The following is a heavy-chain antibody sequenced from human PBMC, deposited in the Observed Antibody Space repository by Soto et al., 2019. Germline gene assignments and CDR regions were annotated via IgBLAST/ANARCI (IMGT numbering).Heavy chain of an antibody. CDR3: GRNRIQHYSAYCYGDV. Sequence: QVQLQESGPGLVKPSETLSLTCTVSGGSISSSYWSWIRQPPGKGLECIAYIYYSGSTNYKPSLKSRVIISVDPPKNQFALRLGSVTAAATAVDYCGRNRIQHYSAYCYGDVWGKGTTVTVSS. CDR2: IYYSGST. D-gene: IGHD1-1*01. V-gene: IGHV4-59*01. J-gene: IGHJ6*03. CDR1: GGSISSSY.